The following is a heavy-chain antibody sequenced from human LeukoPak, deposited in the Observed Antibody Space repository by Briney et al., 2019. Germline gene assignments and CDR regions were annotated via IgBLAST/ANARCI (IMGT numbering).Heavy chain of an antibody. Sequence: GGSLRLSCAASGFTFSSYWMSWVRQAPGKGLEWVAVISYDGSNKYYADSVKGRFTISRDNSKNTLYLQMNSLRAEDTAVYYCARLGRDGYNYFDYWGQGTLVTVSS. V-gene: IGHV3-30-3*01. D-gene: IGHD5-24*01. CDR2: ISYDGSNK. CDR1: GFTFSSYW. J-gene: IGHJ4*02. CDR3: ARLGRDGYNYFDY.